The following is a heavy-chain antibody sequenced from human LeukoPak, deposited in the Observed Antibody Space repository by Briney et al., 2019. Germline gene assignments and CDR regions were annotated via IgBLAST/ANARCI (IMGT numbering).Heavy chain of an antibody. J-gene: IGHJ4*02. D-gene: IGHD6-19*01. V-gene: IGHV3-9*01. CDR2: LNWGSRSM. Sequence: GGSLRLSCAASGVNFDDYAMHWVRQSPGTGLEWVAGLNWGSRSMAYADSVRGRFTISRDNAKNSLYLQMNSLRAEDTAVYYCARSGYSSGWFSSYWGQGTLVTVSS. CDR3: ARSGYSSGWFSSY. CDR1: GVNFDDYA.